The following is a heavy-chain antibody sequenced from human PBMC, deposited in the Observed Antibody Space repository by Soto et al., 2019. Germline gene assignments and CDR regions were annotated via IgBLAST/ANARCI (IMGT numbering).Heavy chain of an antibody. J-gene: IGHJ6*02. CDR2: IKEDGSEK. D-gene: IGHD2-2*01. CDR1: EFTFSSHW. V-gene: IGHV3-7*05. Sequence: EVQLVESGGGLVQPGGSLRLSCAASEFTFSSHWMNWVRQAPGKGLEWVANIKEDGSEKYYVDSVKGRFNISRDNAKNSLYLQMNSLRGEDTAVYYCARDLGAPGRGSAVCYYYHYGMDVWGQGTTVTVSS. CDR3: ARDLGAPGRGSAVCYYYHYGMDV.